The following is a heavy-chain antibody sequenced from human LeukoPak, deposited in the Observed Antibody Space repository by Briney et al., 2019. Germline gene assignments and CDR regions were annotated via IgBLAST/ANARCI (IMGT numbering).Heavy chain of an antibody. CDR1: GFTFRSYW. CDR3: ARSTVTTWDY. CDR2: IKQDGSEE. J-gene: IGHJ4*02. Sequence: GGSLRLSCAASGFTFRSYWLTWVRQAPGKGLEWVANIKQDGSEEYYVNSVKGRFTISRDNAKNSLYLQMNSLRAVDTAVYYCARSTVTTWDYWGQGTLVTVSS. V-gene: IGHV3-7*05. D-gene: IGHD4-17*01.